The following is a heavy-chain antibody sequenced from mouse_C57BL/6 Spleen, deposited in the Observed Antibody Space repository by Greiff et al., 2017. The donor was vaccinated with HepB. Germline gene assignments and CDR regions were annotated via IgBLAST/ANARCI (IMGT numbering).Heavy chain of an antibody. Sequence: QVQLQQPGAELVKPGASVKLSCKASGYTFTSYWMHWVKQRPGQGLEWIGMIHPNSGSTNYNEKFKSKATLTVDKSSSTAYMQLSSLTSEDSAVYYCAREGYYGSHYFDYWGQGTTLTVSS. V-gene: IGHV1-64*01. CDR1: GYTFTSYW. J-gene: IGHJ2*01. CDR2: IHPNSGST. D-gene: IGHD1-1*01. CDR3: AREGYYGSHYFDY.